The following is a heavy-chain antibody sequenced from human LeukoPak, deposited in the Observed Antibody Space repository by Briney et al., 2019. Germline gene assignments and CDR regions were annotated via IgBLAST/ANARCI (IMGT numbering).Heavy chain of an antibody. V-gene: IGHV3-48*03. J-gene: IGHJ6*02. D-gene: IGHD3-10*01. CDR1: GFTFSSYE. Sequence: PGGSLRLSCAASGFTFSSYEMNWVRRAPGKGLEWVSYISSSGNTIYYADSVKGRFTISRDNAKNSLYLQMNSLRAEDTAVYYCARGGGYYGSGSLHYYYYGMDVWGQGTTVTVSS. CDR2: ISSSGNTI. CDR3: ARGGGYYGSGSLHYYYYGMDV.